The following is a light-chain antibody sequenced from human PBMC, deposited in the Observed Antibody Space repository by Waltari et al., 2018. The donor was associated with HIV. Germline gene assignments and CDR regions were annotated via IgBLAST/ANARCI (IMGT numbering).Light chain of an antibody. Sequence: QSLLTQPPSASGTPGQRVSISCSGSSSNIGSNAVNWYQQLPGTAPKLLIYNNKQRPSGVPDRCSGSKSGTSASLAISGLQSEDEAAYYCAAWDDSLNGVMFGGGTTLTVL. V-gene: IGLV1-44*01. CDR3: AAWDDSLNGVM. CDR2: NNK. J-gene: IGLJ3*02. CDR1: SSNIGSNA.